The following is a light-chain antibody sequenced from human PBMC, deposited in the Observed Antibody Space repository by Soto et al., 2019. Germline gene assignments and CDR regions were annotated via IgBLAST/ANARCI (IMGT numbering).Light chain of an antibody. CDR3: VSFAGGTYV. CDR1: SSDVGAYIF. J-gene: IGLJ1*01. V-gene: IGLV2-8*01. CDR2: DVN. Sequence: QSVLTQPPSASGSPGQSVTISCTGTSSDVGAYIFVSWYQQHPGKAPKLMVYDVNRRPPGVPDRFFGSKSGNTASLTVSGLHAEDEADYYCVSFAGGTYVFGTGTKLTVL.